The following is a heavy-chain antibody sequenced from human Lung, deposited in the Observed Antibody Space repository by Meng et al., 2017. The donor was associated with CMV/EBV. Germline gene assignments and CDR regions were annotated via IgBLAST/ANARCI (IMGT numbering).Heavy chain of an antibody. D-gene: IGHD3-9*01. J-gene: IGHJ4*02. V-gene: IGHV3-23*01. CDR3: ATYDLLTGPDY. CDR1: GFTFRNYA. CDR2: IGGNGRNT. Sequence: SCAASGFTFRNYAMSWVRQTPGMGLEWVSLIGGNGRNTDYAASVKGRFTISRDNSKSTLYLQMNSLRAEDTAIYYCATYDLLTGPDYWCQGTLVTVSS.